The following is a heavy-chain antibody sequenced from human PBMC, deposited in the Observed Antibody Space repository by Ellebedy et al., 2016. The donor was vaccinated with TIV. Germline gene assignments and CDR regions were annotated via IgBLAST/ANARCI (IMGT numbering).Heavy chain of an antibody. V-gene: IGHV4-4*07. CDR1: GGSITSYY. Sequence: MPSETLSLTCNVSGGSITSYYWSWIRQPAGKSLEWIGHIYSSGSTMYNPSLRSRVTMSVDTSKNQFSLKLRSVTAADTAIYYCARQVVAGTEFDIWGQGALVTVSS. J-gene: IGHJ4*02. D-gene: IGHD6-19*01. CDR2: IYSSGST. CDR3: ARQVVAGTEFDI.